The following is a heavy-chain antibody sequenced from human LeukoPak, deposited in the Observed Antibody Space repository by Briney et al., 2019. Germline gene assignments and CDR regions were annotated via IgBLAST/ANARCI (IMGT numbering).Heavy chain of an antibody. V-gene: IGHV4-59*01. J-gene: IGHJ2*01. D-gene: IGHD6-13*01. Sequence: SETLSLTCSVSGGSIRSYYWTWIRQPPGKGLEWIGYIYYSGNTNYNPSLKSRVTISVDTSKNQFSLKLSSVSAADTAVYYCARVYYSRSYDYWYFDLWGRGTLVTVSS. CDR1: GGSIRSYY. CDR2: IYYSGNT. CDR3: ARVYYSRSYDYWYFDL.